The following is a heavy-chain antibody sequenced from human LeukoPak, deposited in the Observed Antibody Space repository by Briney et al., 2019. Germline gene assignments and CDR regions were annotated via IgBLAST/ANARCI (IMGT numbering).Heavy chain of an antibody. CDR2: IYHSGST. Sequence: SETLSLTCSISGYSISSGYYWGWIRQPPGKGLEWIGSIYHSGSTLYNPSLRSRITISLDTSKNHFSLKLSSVTAADTAVYYCALRGEYYDSSGLSRYFDLWGRGTLVTVSS. D-gene: IGHD3-22*01. V-gene: IGHV4-38-2*02. CDR1: GYSISSGYY. J-gene: IGHJ2*01. CDR3: ALRGEYYDSSGLSRYFDL.